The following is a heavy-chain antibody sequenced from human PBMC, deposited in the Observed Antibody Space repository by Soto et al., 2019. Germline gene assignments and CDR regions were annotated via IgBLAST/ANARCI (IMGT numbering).Heavy chain of an antibody. CDR3: AIDRPNYFGSGGGYYKPGGDH. CDR2: IPGNGETT. V-gene: IGHV3-23*01. Sequence: EVQLLESGGGLVQPGGSLRLSCAASGFTFRTYAMSWVRQPPGRGLEWVSSIPGNGETTYYPDSVKGRFTISRDNSKNTLFLQMNSLRVEDTAVYYCAIDRPNYFGSGGGYYKPGGDHWGQGILVTVSS. CDR1: GFTFRTYA. J-gene: IGHJ5*02. D-gene: IGHD3-10*01.